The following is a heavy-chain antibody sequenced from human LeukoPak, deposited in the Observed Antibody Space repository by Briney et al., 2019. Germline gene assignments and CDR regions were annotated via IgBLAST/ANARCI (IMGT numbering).Heavy chain of an antibody. CDR2: IRYDGSNK. Sequence: GGSLRRSCAASAFTFSTYGMHWARQAPGKGLEWVAFIRYDGSNKYYADSVKGRFTISRDNAKNSLYLQMNSLRAEDTAVYYCARVLNDYGDYVIDYWGQGTLVTVSS. CDR1: AFTFSTYG. D-gene: IGHD4-17*01. CDR3: ARVLNDYGDYVIDY. V-gene: IGHV3-30*02. J-gene: IGHJ4*02.